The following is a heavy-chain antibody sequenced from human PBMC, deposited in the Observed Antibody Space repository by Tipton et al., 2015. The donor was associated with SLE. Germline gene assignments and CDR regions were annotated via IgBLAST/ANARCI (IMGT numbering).Heavy chain of an antibody. Sequence: LRLSCTVSGGSISSSSYYWGWIRQPPGKGLEWIGSIYYSGSTYYNPSLKSRVTISVDTSKNQFSLKLSSVTAADTAVFYCARAIGRVLPMDVWGKGTTVTVSS. D-gene: IGHD1-26*01. CDR3: ARAIGRVLPMDV. CDR1: GGSISSSSYY. CDR2: IYYSGST. J-gene: IGHJ6*03. V-gene: IGHV4-39*07.